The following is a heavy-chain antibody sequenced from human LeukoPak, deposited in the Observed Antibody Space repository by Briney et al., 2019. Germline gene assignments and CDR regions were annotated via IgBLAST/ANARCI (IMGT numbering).Heavy chain of an antibody. Sequence: ASVKVSCKASGYTFTSYGISWVRQAPGQGLEWMGWISAYNGNTNYAQKLQGRVTMTTDTSASTAYMELRSLRSDDTAVYYCARAPGLEPVTRVDYWGQGTLVTVSS. CDR3: ARAPGLEPVTRVDY. J-gene: IGHJ4*02. V-gene: IGHV1-18*01. D-gene: IGHD1-1*01. CDR2: ISAYNGNT. CDR1: GYTFTSYG.